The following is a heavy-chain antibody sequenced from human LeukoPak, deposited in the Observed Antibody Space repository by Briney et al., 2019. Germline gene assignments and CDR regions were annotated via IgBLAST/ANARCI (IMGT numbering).Heavy chain of an antibody. CDR2: ISGSGGST. J-gene: IGHJ4*02. Sequence: GGSLRLSCAASGFTFSSYAMSWVRQAPGKGLEWVSGISGSGGSTYYADSVKGRFTISRDNAKNSLYLQMNSLRAEDTAVYYCARIPGAAAGHWGQGTLVTVSS. V-gene: IGHV3-23*01. CDR1: GFTFSSYA. CDR3: ARIPGAAAGH. D-gene: IGHD6-13*01.